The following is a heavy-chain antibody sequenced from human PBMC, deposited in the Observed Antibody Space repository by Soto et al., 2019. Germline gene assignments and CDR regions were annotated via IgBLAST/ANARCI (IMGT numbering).Heavy chain of an antibody. Sequence: QVQLVESGGGVVQPGRSLRLSCAASGFTFSSYGMHWVRQAPGKGLEWVAVISYDGSNKYYADSVKGRFTISRDNPKNTLYLQMNSLRAEDTAVYYCAKGYSSSWYSPDYWGQGTLVTVSS. CDR3: AKGYSSSWYSPDY. J-gene: IGHJ4*02. CDR1: GFTFSSYG. V-gene: IGHV3-30*18. CDR2: ISYDGSNK. D-gene: IGHD6-13*01.